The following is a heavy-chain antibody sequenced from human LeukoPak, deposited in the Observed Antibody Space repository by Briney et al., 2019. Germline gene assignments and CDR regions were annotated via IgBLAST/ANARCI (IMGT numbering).Heavy chain of an antibody. CDR2: ISAVNGGT. CDR1: GFTFSTFG. V-gene: IGHV3-23*01. J-gene: IGHJ4*02. Sequence: PGGSLRLSCAASGFTFSTFGMSWVRQAPGKGLEWVSLISAVNGGTYYADSVKGRFTISRDNSKNTLYLQMNSRRAEDTAVYYCAKVGATGTRVFDYWGQGALITVSS. D-gene: IGHD1-26*01. CDR3: AKVGATGTRVFDY.